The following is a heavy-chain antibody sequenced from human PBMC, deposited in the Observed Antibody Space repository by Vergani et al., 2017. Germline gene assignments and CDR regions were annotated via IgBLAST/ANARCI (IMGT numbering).Heavy chain of an antibody. V-gene: IGHV3-30*03. CDR3: ALEDMVRGGIADY. D-gene: IGHD3-10*01. Sequence: QVQLVESGGGVVQPGRSLRLSCAASGFTFSSYGMHWVRQAPGKGLEWVAVISYDGSNKYYADSVKGRFTISRDNSRDTLYLQMNSLRAEDTAVYYCALEDMVRGGIADYWGQGTLVTVSS. J-gene: IGHJ4*02. CDR2: ISYDGSNK. CDR1: GFTFSSYG.